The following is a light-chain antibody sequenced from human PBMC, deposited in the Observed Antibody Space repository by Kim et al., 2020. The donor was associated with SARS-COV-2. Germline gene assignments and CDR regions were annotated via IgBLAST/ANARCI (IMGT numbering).Light chain of an antibody. CDR3: HSYDGTLWV. V-gene: IGLV6-57*01. Sequence: NFMLTQPHSVSGSPGDTVTISCTRNIGTIATSYVQWHRQRPGTSPTVVIYEDKRRHSGVPDRFSGSIDASSNSASLAISGLETEDEADYYCHSYDGTLWVFGGGTRLTVL. CDR1: IGTIATSY. CDR2: EDK. J-gene: IGLJ3*02.